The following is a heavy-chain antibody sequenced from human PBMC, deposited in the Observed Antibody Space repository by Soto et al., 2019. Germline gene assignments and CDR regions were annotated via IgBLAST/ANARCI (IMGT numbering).Heavy chain of an antibody. Sequence: QVQLVQSGAEVTEPGASVKLSCKASGFTFATYGLSWVRQAPGQGLEWMGWTVATTGSTIYAQKFQGRVTVTADRSTNIGYLELRSLTSDDTALYYCARVAGYGSGSRHFGSWGQGTLVTVSS. CDR3: ARVAGYGSGSRHFGS. D-gene: IGHD3-10*01. CDR1: GFTFATYG. J-gene: IGHJ4*02. V-gene: IGHV1-18*01. CDR2: TVATTGST.